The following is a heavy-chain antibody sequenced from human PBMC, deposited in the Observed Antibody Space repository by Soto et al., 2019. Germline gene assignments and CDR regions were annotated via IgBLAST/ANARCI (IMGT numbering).Heavy chain of an antibody. Sequence: EVQLVESGGGLVQPGGSLRLSCATSGFILSDCAMNWVRQAPGKGLEWVSYISSSSSVIDYADSVKGRFTVSRDNASNSLYLQMNRLRAEDTAVYYCARDLSWGSNWYYYMDVWGKGTTVTVSS. CDR1: GFILSDCA. D-gene: IGHD7-27*01. J-gene: IGHJ6*03. CDR3: ARDLSWGSNWYYYMDV. V-gene: IGHV3-48*01. CDR2: ISSSSSVI.